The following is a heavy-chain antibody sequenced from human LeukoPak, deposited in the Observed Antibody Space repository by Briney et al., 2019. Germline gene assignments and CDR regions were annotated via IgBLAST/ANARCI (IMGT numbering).Heavy chain of an antibody. CDR2: IWYDGSDK. V-gene: IGHV3-33*01. CDR3: ARDHDQYSNGF. CDR1: GFTFSSYE. D-gene: IGHD5-18*01. J-gene: IGHJ4*02. Sequence: GGSLRLSCAASGFTFSSYEMHWVRQAPGKGLEWVAVIWYDGSDKYYADSVKGRFTISRDNSKNTLYLQMNSLRVEDTAVYYCARDHDQYSNGFWGQGTLVTVSS.